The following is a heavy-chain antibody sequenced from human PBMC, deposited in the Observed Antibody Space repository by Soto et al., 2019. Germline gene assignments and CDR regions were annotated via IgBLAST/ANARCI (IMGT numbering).Heavy chain of an antibody. CDR3: VSRVPGGSYGAPYLQH. CDR2: ISRDGDDQ. V-gene: IGHV3-30*03. D-gene: IGHD1-26*01. CDR1: GFTFSDYG. J-gene: IGHJ1*01. Sequence: PGGSLRLSCAVSGFTFSDYGMHWVRQAPGKGLEWVAVISRDGDDQYYVDSVKGRFTVSRDNSENTLYLQMNSLRVEDTAVYCCVSRVPGGSYGAPYLQHWGQGTLVTVSS.